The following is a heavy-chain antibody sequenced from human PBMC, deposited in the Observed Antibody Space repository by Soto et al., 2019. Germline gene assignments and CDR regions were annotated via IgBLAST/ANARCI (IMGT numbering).Heavy chain of an antibody. CDR1: GDSVSSGIYY. V-gene: IGHV4-61*01. Sequence: QVQLQESGPGLVKPSETLSLTCTVSGDSVSSGIYYWSWIRQPPGKGLEYIGYIYYSGSTNYNPSLKSRVTISLDTSKNQFSLKLSSVTAADTAVYYCARNSMTPINYLDYWGQGTLVTVSS. D-gene: IGHD2-15*01. CDR2: IYYSGST. CDR3: ARNSMTPINYLDY. J-gene: IGHJ4*02.